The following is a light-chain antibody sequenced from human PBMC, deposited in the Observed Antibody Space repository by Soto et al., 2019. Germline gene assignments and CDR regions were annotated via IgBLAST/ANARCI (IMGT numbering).Light chain of an antibody. CDR1: QSINSY. J-gene: IGKJ2*01. V-gene: IGKV1-39*01. CDR3: QQSHSIPPT. CDR2: AAS. Sequence: DIQMTQSPSSLSASVGDRVTITCRASQSINSYLNWYQQKPGTAPKLLIFAASSYQSGVPYRFAGRGSGTEFALTISGVQPEDSATYYCQQSHSIPPTFGQGTKLGIK.